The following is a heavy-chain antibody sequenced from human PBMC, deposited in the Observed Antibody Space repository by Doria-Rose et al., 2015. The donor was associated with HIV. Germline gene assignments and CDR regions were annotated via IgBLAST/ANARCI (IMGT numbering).Heavy chain of an antibody. Sequence: QESGPVLVKPTETLTLTCIVSGVSLSSPGMGVSWIRQPPGKALEWLANIFSDDESSYKTSLKSRPTISRGTSKSQVVLTMTDMDPVDTATYYCARIKSSRWYHKYYFDFWGQGTLVIVSA. CDR1: GVSLSSPGMG. CDR3: ARIKSSRWYHKYYFDF. D-gene: IGHD6-13*01. J-gene: IGHJ4*02. CDR2: IFSDDES. V-gene: IGHV2-26*01.